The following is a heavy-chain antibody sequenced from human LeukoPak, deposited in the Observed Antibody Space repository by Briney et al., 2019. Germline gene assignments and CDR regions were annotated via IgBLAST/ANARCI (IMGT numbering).Heavy chain of an antibody. J-gene: IGHJ5*02. V-gene: IGHV4-39*01. D-gene: IGHD2-15*01. Sequence: GSLRLSCAASGFTFSSYAMSWVRQPPGKGLEWVGSIYYSGSTYYNPSLKSRLTISVDTSKNQFSLRLSSVTAADTAVYYCAAHYCSAGSCYYDPWGQGTLVTVSS. CDR1: GFTFSSYA. CDR2: IYYSGST. CDR3: AAHYCSAGSCYYDP.